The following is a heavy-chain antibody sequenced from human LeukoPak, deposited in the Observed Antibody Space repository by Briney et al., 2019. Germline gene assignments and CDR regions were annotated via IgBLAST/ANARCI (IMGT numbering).Heavy chain of an antibody. Sequence: PSETLSLTCTVSGGSISSSSYYWGWIRQPPGKGLEWIGSIFYSGSTYYNPSLMSRVTISVDTSKNQFSLKLSSVTAADTAVYYCARVGGSGSYYYFDYWGQGTLVTVSS. D-gene: IGHD3-10*01. CDR1: GGSISSSSYY. CDR2: IFYSGST. CDR3: ARVGGSGSYYYFDY. V-gene: IGHV4-39*07. J-gene: IGHJ4*02.